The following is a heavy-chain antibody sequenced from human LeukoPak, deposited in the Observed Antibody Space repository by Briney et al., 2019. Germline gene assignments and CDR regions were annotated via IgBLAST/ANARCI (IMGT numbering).Heavy chain of an antibody. D-gene: IGHD3-22*01. Sequence: GGSLRLSCAASGFTFGDYAMHWVRQAPGKGLEWVSGISWNSGSIGYADSVKGRFTISRDNAKNTQYLQMNSLRAEATAVYYCARDIGYDSSSNAFDIWGQGTMVTVSS. CDR2: ISWNSGSI. CDR1: GFTFGDYA. V-gene: IGHV3-9*01. CDR3: ARDIGYDSSSNAFDI. J-gene: IGHJ3*02.